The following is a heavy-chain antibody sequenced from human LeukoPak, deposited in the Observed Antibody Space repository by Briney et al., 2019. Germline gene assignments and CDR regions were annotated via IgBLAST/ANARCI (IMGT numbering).Heavy chain of an antibody. Sequence: PGGSLRLSCGAPGFTFNTYWMSLIRKTPWKGHNWVANIKQDGSEKYYADSVKGRFTISRDNAKNSLHLQMDSLRAEDTAVYYCARGPLTYCSITSCSLDFWGQGTLVTVSS. CDR3: ARGPLTYCSITSCSLDF. CDR2: IKQDGSEK. D-gene: IGHD2-2*01. V-gene: IGHV3-7*01. J-gene: IGHJ4*02. CDR1: GFTFNTYW.